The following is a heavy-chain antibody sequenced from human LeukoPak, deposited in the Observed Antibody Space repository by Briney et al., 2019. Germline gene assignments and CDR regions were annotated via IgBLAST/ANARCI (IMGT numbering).Heavy chain of an antibody. CDR2: IYDSVNT. D-gene: IGHD1-26*01. J-gene: IGHJ6*02. CDR3: PRDRELGV. V-gene: IGHV4-59*01. CDR1: GGSISILY. Sequence: NPSETLSLTCTVSGGSISILYWSWIRQPPGKGLEWIGYIYDSVNTNYNPSLKSRVTISVDMSRNQFSLKLNSVTAADTAIYYCPRDRELGVWGQGTTVTVSS.